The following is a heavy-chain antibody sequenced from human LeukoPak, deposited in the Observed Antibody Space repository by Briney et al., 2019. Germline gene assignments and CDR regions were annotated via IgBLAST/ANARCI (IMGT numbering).Heavy chain of an antibody. V-gene: IGHV4-59*01. CDR1: GGSFSGYY. D-gene: IGHD6-13*01. Sequence: SETLSLTCAVYGGSFSGYYWSWIRQPPGKGLEWIGYIYYSGSTNYNPSLKSRVTISVDTSKNQFSLKLSSVTAADTAVYYCARDNAGANWFDPWGQGTLVTVSS. J-gene: IGHJ5*02. CDR3: ARDNAGANWFDP. CDR2: IYYSGST.